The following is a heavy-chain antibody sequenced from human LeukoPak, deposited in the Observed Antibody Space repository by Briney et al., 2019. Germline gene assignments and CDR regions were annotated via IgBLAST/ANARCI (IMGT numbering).Heavy chain of an antibody. Sequence: SETLSLTCAVSGYSISSGYYWGWIRQPPGKGLEWIGSIYHSGSTYYNPSLKSRVTISVDTSKNQFSLKLSSVTAADTAVYYCARLEIVVVAATQVARREYCFAYWGQGTLVTVSS. V-gene: IGHV4-38-2*01. CDR2: IYHSGST. J-gene: IGHJ4*02. CDR3: ARLEIVVVAATQVARREYCFAY. D-gene: IGHD2-15*01. CDR1: GYSISSGYY.